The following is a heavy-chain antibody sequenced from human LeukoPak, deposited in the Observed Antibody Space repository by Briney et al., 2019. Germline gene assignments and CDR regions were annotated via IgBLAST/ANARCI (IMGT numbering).Heavy chain of an antibody. CDR2: ISYDGSNK. V-gene: IGHV3-30*18. CDR1: GFTFSSYG. Sequence: GRSLRLSCAASGFTFSSYGIHWVRQAPGKGLEWVAVISYDGSNKYYADSVKGRFTISRDNSKNTLYLQMNSLRAEDTAVYYCAKDRGQWLVPYYYGMDVWGQGTTVTVSS. J-gene: IGHJ6*02. CDR3: AKDRGQWLVPYYYGMDV. D-gene: IGHD6-19*01.